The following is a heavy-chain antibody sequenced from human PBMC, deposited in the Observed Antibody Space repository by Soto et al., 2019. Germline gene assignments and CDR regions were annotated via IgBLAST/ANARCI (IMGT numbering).Heavy chain of an antibody. D-gene: IGHD3-22*01. CDR3: ARDLGYYDSSGYFDY. V-gene: IGHV3-23*01. Sequence: EEQLLESGGGLIQPGGSLRLACAASGFTFSSYAMTWVRQAPGKGLEWVSSISFSDGGTYYADSVKGRLTISRDNSKNTLFLQMNSLRVEDTAVYYCARDLGYYDSSGYFDYWGQGTLVTVSS. CDR2: ISFSDGGT. J-gene: IGHJ4*02. CDR1: GFTFSSYA.